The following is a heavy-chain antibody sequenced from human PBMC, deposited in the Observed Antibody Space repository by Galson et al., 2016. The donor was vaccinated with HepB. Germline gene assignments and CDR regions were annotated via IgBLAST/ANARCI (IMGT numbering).Heavy chain of an antibody. Sequence: SLRLSCAASGFTFSDYAMSWVRQAPGNGRRWVSTLRGTGVPTHYADSVKGRFTISRDNSKNTLYLQMSSLRAEDTAMYYCAKATPYYDVLTGFFVYYSDYWGHGTLVTVSS. V-gene: IGHV3-23*01. CDR3: AKATPYYDVLTGFFVYYSDY. D-gene: IGHD3-9*01. J-gene: IGHJ4*01. CDR2: LRGTGVPT. CDR1: GFTFSDYA.